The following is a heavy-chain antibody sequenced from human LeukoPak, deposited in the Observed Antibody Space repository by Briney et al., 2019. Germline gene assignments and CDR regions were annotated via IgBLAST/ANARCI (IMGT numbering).Heavy chain of an antibody. V-gene: IGHV3-30*18. D-gene: IGHD6-13*01. Sequence: PGGSLRLSCAASGFTFSSYGMRWVRQAPGKGLEWVAVISYDGSNKYYADSVKGRFTISRDNSKNTLYLQMNSLRAEDTAVYYCGKDRAAGPPIDYWGQGTLVTVSS. CDR1: GFTFSSYG. CDR2: ISYDGSNK. J-gene: IGHJ4*02. CDR3: GKDRAAGPPIDY.